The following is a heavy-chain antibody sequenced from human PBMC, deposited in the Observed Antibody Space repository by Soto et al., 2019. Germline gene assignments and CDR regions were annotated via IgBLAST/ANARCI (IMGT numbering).Heavy chain of an antibody. CDR2: IYYSGST. CDR3: ACIFSGGYGYGFYYYGMDV. J-gene: IGHJ6*02. V-gene: IGHV4-39*01. Sequence: SETLSLTCTVSGGSISSSSYYWGWIRQPPGKGLEWIGSIYYSGSTYYNPSLKSRVTISVDTSKNQFSLKLSSVTAAETAVYFCACIFSGGYGYGFYYYGMDVWGQGTTVTVSS. D-gene: IGHD5-18*01. CDR1: GGSISSSSYY.